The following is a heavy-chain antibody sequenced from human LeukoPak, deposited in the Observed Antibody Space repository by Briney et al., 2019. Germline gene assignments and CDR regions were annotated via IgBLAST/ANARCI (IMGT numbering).Heavy chain of an antibody. CDR2: ISSSSSYI. CDR3: ARAGNYGPYYFDY. V-gene: IGHV3-21*01. J-gene: IGHJ4*02. D-gene: IGHD3-10*01. Sequence: GGSLRLSCAASGFTFSSYSMNWVRQAPGKGLEWVSSISSSSSYIYYADSVKGRFTISRDNAKNSLYLQMNSLRAEDTAVYYCARAGNYGPYYFDYWGQGTLVTVSS. CDR1: GFTFSSYS.